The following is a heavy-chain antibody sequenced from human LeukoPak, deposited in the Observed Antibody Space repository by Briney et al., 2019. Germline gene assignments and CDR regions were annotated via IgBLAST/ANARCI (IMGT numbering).Heavy chain of an antibody. V-gene: IGHV3-48*03. CDR1: GFTFSTYE. CDR3: ARGALGYCNSINCPQLDY. CDR2: IGSSGINI. J-gene: IGHJ4*02. Sequence: GGSLRLSCAASGFTFSTYEMNWVRQAPGKGLEWIAYIGSSGINIYYGEYVKGRFTISKDNAKNSLYLQMNSLRAEDTAVYYCARGALGYCNSINCPQLDYWGQGTLVTVSS. D-gene: IGHD2-2*01.